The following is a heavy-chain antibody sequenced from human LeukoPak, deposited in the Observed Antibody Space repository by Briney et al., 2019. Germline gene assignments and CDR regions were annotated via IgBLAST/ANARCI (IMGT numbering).Heavy chain of an antibody. V-gene: IGHV3-23*01. CDR2: ISGSGGST. J-gene: IGHJ5*02. Sequence: GGSLRLSCAASGFTFSSYAMSWVRQAPGKGLEWVSAISGSGGSTYYADSVKGRFTISRDNSKNTLYLQMNSLRAEDTAVYYCANSPPIHSSSKDRVLAFDPWGQGTLVTVSS. CDR1: GFTFSSYA. CDR3: ANSPPIHSSSKDRVLAFDP. D-gene: IGHD6-13*01.